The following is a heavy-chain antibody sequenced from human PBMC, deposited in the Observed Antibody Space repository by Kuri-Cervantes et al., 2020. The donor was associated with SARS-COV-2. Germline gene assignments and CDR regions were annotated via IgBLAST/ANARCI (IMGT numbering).Heavy chain of an antibody. CDR1: GYTFTGYY. J-gene: IGHJ4*02. CDR3: ARDFWPSGGYFDY. Sequence: ASVKVSCKASGYTFTGYYMHWVRQAPGQGLEWMGWINPNSGGTNYAQKFQGRVTMTRDTSISTAYMELSRLRSDDTAVYYCARDFWPSGGYFDYWGQGTLVTGSS. D-gene: IGHD3-10*01. CDR2: INPNSGGT. V-gene: IGHV1-2*02.